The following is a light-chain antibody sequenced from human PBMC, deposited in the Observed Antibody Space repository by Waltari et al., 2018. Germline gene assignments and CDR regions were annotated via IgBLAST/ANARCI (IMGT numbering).Light chain of an antibody. Sequence: VMTQSPATLSVSPGERATLSCRASQSISSNLAWYQQKPGQAPGLVVYDDGDRPSGIPERFSGSNSGNTTTLTISRVDAGDEADYYCQVWDSGSDHYVFGTVTKVTVL. V-gene: IGLV3-21*02. CDR2: DDG. CDR1: QSISSN. J-gene: IGLJ1*01. CDR3: QVWDSGSDHYV.